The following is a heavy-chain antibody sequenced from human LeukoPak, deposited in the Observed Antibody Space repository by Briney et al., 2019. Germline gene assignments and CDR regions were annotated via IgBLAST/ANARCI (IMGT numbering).Heavy chain of an antibody. J-gene: IGHJ4*02. V-gene: IGHV1-24*01. Sequence: ASVKVSCKVSGYTLTELSMHWVRQAPGKGLEWMGGFDPEDGETIYAQKFQGRVTMTEDTSTDTAYMELSRLRSDDTAVYYCAREQFYYDSSGYSYFDYWGQGTLVTVSS. CDR1: GYTLTELS. CDR2: FDPEDGET. D-gene: IGHD3-22*01. CDR3: AREQFYYDSSGYSYFDY.